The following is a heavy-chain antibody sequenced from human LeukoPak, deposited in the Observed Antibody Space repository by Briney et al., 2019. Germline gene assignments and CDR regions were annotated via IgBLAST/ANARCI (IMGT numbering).Heavy chain of an antibody. D-gene: IGHD3-9*01. Sequence: SETLSLTCTVSGGSISRSSYYWGWIRQPPGKGLEWIGSIYYSGSTYYNPSLKSRVTISVDTSKNQFSLKLSSVTAADTAVYYCASDRTKLRYFFHWGQGTLVTVSS. V-gene: IGHV4-39*01. CDR1: GGSISRSSYY. CDR2: IYYSGST. J-gene: IGHJ4*02. CDR3: ASDRTKLRYFFH.